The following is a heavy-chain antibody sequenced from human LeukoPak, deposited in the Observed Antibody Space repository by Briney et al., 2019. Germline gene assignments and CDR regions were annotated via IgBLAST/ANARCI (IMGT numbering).Heavy chain of an antibody. V-gene: IGHV3-43*02. D-gene: IGHD3-22*01. J-gene: IGHJ1*01. Sequence: PGGSLRLXCAASGFTFEDYAMHWVRHAPGKGLEWVSFVTGDGSSTYYADSVKGRFTISRDNSKNSLYLQMNSLRIEDTALYYCAKDRDTTGYEHWGQGTLVTVSS. CDR2: VTGDGSST. CDR1: GFTFEDYA. CDR3: AKDRDTTGYEH.